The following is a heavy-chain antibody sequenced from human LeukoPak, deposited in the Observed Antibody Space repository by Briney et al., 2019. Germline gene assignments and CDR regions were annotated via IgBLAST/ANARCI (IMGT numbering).Heavy chain of an antibody. Sequence: SETLSLTCTVSGGSISSYYWSWIRQPPGKGLEWIGYIYYSGSTNYNPSLKSRVTISVDTSKNQFSLKLSSVTAADTAVYYCARGASSSLNYWGQGTLVTVSS. J-gene: IGHJ4*02. CDR2: IYYSGST. CDR1: GGSISSYY. CDR3: ARGASSSLNY. D-gene: IGHD6-6*01. V-gene: IGHV4-59*01.